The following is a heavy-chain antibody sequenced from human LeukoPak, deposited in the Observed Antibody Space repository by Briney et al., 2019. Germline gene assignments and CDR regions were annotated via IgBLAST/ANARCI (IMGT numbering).Heavy chain of an antibody. CDR1: GGTFSSYA. CDR2: IIPIFGTA. D-gene: IGHD3-10*01. Sequence: SVKVSCKASGGTFSSYAISWVRQAPGQGLEWMGGIIPIFGTANYAQKFQGRVTITADKSTSTAYMELSSLRSEDTAVYYCAREKPPGNDAFDIWGQGTMVTVSS. V-gene: IGHV1-69*06. J-gene: IGHJ3*02. CDR3: AREKPPGNDAFDI.